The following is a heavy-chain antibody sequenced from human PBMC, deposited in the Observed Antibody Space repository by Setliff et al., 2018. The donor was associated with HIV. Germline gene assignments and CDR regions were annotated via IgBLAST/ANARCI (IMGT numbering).Heavy chain of an antibody. CDR2: IYPGDSDT. CDR3: ARGRYYYDSSTYPNWFDP. V-gene: IGHV5-51*01. Sequence: GESLKISCKGSGYSFTSYWIGWVRQMPGKGLEWMGIIYPGDSDTRYSPSFQGQVTISADKSINTAYLQWRSLKASDTAMYYCARGRYYYDSSTYPNWFDPWGQGTLVTVSS. J-gene: IGHJ5*02. CDR1: GYSFTSYW. D-gene: IGHD3-22*01.